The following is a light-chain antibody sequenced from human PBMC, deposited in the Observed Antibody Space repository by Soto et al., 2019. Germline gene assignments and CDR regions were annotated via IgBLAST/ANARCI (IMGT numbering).Light chain of an antibody. CDR2: NYN. CDR1: SSNIA. CDR3: AAWDGSLGGTYV. V-gene: IGLV1-47*01. J-gene: IGLJ1*01. Sequence: SVLTQPPSASATPGQRVTISCSGSSSNIAWYQQLPGTSPKLLIYNYNQRPSGVPGRFSCSKSGTSASLAISGLRSEDDGDYYCAAWDGSLGGTYVFGTGTKVTVL.